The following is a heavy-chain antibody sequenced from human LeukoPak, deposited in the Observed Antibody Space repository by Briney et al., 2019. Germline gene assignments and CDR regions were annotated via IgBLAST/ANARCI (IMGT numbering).Heavy chain of an antibody. CDR2: MNPNSGNT. D-gene: IGHD3-3*01. Sequence: ASVKVSCKTSGCAFFNSAVSWVRQATGQGLEWMGWMNPNSGNTGYAQKFQGRVTMTRNTSISTAYMELSSLRSEDTAVYYCAREHDFLIDYSFDYWGQRTLVTVSS. V-gene: IGHV1-8*01. CDR3: AREHDFLIDYSFDY. CDR1: GCAFFNSA. J-gene: IGHJ4*02.